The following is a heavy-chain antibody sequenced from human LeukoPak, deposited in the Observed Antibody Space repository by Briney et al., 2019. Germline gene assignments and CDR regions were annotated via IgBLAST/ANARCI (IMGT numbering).Heavy chain of an antibody. Sequence: GGSLRLSCAASGFIFSSYWMHWVRQAPGKGLVWVSRINSDGSSTSYADSVKGRFTISRDNAKNTLYLQMNSLRAEDTAVYYCARVTRGSYNAFDIWGQGTMVTVSS. CDR1: GFIFSSYW. CDR2: INSDGSST. CDR3: ARVTRGSYNAFDI. V-gene: IGHV3-74*01. D-gene: IGHD1-26*01. J-gene: IGHJ3*02.